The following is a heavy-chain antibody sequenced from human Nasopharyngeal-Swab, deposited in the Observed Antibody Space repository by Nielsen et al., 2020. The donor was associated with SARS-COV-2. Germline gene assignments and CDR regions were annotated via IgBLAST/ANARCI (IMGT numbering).Heavy chain of an antibody. CDR2: MIYSVVT. D-gene: IGHD3-22*01. Sequence: WIRQPPGKGLEWIGSMIYSVVTFSPPSLLPLFPPSVDTSKNLLSLKLDSVTAADTALYYCARHSRVTTVVVVTLFDFWGQGIQVTVSS. V-gene: IGHV4-39*01. CDR3: ARHSRVTTVVVVTLFDF. J-gene: IGHJ4*02.